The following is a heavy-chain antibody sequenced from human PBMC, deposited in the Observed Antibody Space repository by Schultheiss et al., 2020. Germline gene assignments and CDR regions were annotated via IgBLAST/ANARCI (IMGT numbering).Heavy chain of an antibody. J-gene: IGHJ4*02. Sequence: GGSLRLSCAASGFTFSSYSMNWVRQAPGKWLEWVSSISSSSSYIYYADSVKGRFTISRDNAKNSLYLQMNSLRAEDTAVYYCAKGSVSDQQRLWGQGTLVTVSS. D-gene: IGHD6-13*01. CDR1: GFTFSSYS. CDR3: AKGSVSDQQRL. V-gene: IGHV3-21*01. CDR2: ISSSSSYI.